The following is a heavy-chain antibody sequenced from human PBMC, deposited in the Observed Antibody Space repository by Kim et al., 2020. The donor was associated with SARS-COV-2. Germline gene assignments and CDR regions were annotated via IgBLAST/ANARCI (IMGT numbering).Heavy chain of an antibody. CDR1: GFTFSSYW. J-gene: IGHJ6*03. Sequence: GGSLRLSCAASGFTFSSYWMSWVRQAPGKGLEWVANIKQDGSEKYYVDSVEGRFTISRDNAKNSLYLQMNSLRAEDTAVYYCARESSGQQLVQPASHYYYYYMDVWGKGTTVTVSS. V-gene: IGHV3-7*01. CDR2: IKQDGSEK. D-gene: IGHD6-13*01. CDR3: ARESSGQQLVQPASHYYYYYMDV.